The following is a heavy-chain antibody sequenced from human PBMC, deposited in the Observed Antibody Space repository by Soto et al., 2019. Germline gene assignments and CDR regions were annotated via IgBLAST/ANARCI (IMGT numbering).Heavy chain of an antibody. V-gene: IGHV3-48*03. Sequence: EVQLVESGGGLVQPGGSLRLSCAASGFTFSSYEMNWVRQAPGKGLEWVSYISSSGSTIYYADSVKGRFTISRDNAKNSLYLQMNSLRAEDTAVYYCARVQWLVVYFDYWGQGTLVTVSS. J-gene: IGHJ4*02. CDR3: ARVQWLVVYFDY. D-gene: IGHD6-19*01. CDR2: ISSSGSTI. CDR1: GFTFSSYE.